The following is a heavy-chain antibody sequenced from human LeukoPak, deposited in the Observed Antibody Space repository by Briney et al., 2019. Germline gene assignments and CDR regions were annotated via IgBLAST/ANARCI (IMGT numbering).Heavy chain of an antibody. J-gene: IGHJ4*02. Sequence: SETLSLTCTVSGGSISNYYWSWIRQPPGKGLEWIGEINHRGSTNYNPSLKSRVTISVDSSKNPFSLKLSSVTAADTAVYYCASMIAEPNYYFGSGSYIPAFDYWGQGIMVTVSS. V-gene: IGHV4-34*01. CDR3: ASMIAEPNYYFGSGSYIPAFDY. CDR2: INHRGST. D-gene: IGHD3-10*01. CDR1: GGSISNYY.